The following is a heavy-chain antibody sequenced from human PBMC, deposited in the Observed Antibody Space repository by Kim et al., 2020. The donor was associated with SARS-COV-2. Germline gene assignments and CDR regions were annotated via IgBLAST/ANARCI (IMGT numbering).Heavy chain of an antibody. CDR2: ISGSGGST. J-gene: IGHJ4*02. Sequence: GGSLRLSCAASGFTFSSYDMSWIRQAPGKGLEWVSAISGSGGSTYYADSVKGRFTISRDNSKKSLYLQMNSLTAEDTAVYYGARELRNYYYNSEDYLGPG. CDR3: ARELRNYYYNSEDY. CDR1: GFTFSSYD. D-gene: IGHD3-22*01. V-gene: IGHV3-23*01.